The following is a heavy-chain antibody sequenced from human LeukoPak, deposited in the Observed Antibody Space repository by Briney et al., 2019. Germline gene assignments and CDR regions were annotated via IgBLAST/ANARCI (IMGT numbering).Heavy chain of an antibody. Sequence: PGGSLRLSCAASGFTFSSYSMNWVRQAPGKGREWVSSISSSSSYIYYADSVRGRFTISRDNAKNSLYLQMNSLRAEDTAVYYCARDERSGIFGVVISYYGMDVWGQGTTVTVSS. J-gene: IGHJ6*02. CDR1: GFTFSSYS. V-gene: IGHV3-21*01. CDR2: ISSSSSYI. D-gene: IGHD3-3*01. CDR3: ARDERSGIFGVVISYYGMDV.